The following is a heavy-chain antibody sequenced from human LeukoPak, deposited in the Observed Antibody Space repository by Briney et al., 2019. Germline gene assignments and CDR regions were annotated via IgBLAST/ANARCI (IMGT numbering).Heavy chain of an antibody. V-gene: IGHV3-21*01. Sequence: GGSLRLSCAASGFTFSSYSMNWVRQAPGKGLEWVSSISSSSSYMYYADSVKGRFTISRDNAKNSLYLQMNSLRAEDTAVYYCARDLRSHAVYMDVWGKGTTVTVSS. D-gene: IGHD4-17*01. CDR2: ISSSSSYM. CDR3: ARDLRSHAVYMDV. CDR1: GFTFSSYS. J-gene: IGHJ6*03.